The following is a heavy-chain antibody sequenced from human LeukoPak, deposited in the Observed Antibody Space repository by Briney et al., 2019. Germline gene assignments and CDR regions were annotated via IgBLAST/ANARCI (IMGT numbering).Heavy chain of an antibody. CDR1: GFTFNTYS. CDR3: AREYAKGVRGVTDAFDI. J-gene: IGHJ3*02. D-gene: IGHD3-10*01. V-gene: IGHV3-21*01. Sequence: GGSLRLSCAASGFTFNTYSMNWVRQAPGKGLEWVSSISDNSNYIYYSDSVEGRFTISRDNAKNSLYLQMNSLRAEDTAVYYCAREYAKGVRGVTDAFDIWGQGTMVTVSS. CDR2: ISDNSNYI.